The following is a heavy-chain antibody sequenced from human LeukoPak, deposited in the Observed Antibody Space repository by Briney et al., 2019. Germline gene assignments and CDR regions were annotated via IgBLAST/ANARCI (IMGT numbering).Heavy chain of an antibody. Sequence: PGGSLRLSCAASGFTFSSYGMHWVRQAPGKGLEWVAFIRYDGSNKYYADSVKGRFTISRDNSKNTLYLQMNSLRAEDTAVYYCAKDSGSYYTHYFDYWGQGTLVTVSS. J-gene: IGHJ4*02. V-gene: IGHV3-30*02. D-gene: IGHD3-10*01. CDR2: IRYDGSNK. CDR1: GFTFSSYG. CDR3: AKDSGSYYTHYFDY.